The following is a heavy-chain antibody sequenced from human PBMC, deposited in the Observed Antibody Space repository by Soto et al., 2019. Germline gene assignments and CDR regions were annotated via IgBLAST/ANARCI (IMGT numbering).Heavy chain of an antibody. Sequence: SETLSLTCTVSGGSISTYYWSWIRQPPGKGLEWIGHIYYSGSTNYNPSLKSRVTISVDTSKNQFSLKLTSVTAADTAVYYCARTYYDFWSGSNNWFXPWGQRTLVIVSS. D-gene: IGHD3-3*01. CDR1: GGSISTYY. CDR2: IYYSGST. CDR3: ARTYYDFWSGSNNWFXP. J-gene: IGHJ5*02. V-gene: IGHV4-59*01.